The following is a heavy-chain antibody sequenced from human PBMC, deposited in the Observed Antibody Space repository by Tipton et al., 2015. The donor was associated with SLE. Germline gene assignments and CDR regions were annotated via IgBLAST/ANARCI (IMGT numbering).Heavy chain of an antibody. CDR2: ISYTGTA. V-gene: IGHV4-59*08. CDR1: GGSIRGYF. D-gene: IGHD3-3*01. J-gene: IGHJ5*02. Sequence: TLSLTCNVSGGSIRGYFWSWIRQPPGKGLEWIAYISYTGTADYSPSLKSRVTISLDTSMNQFSLKLNSVTAADTAMYYCARGTPFMEWERNYFDPWGQGTVLTVS. CDR3: ARGTPFMEWERNYFDP.